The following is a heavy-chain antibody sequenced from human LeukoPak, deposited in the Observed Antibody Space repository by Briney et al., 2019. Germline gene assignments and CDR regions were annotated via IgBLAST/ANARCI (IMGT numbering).Heavy chain of an antibody. CDR2: IYHSGST. V-gene: IGHV4-4*02. Sequence: SETLSLTCAVSGGSISSSNWWSWVRQPPGKGLEWIGEIYHSGSTNYNPSLKSRVTISVDTSKNQFSLKLSSVTAADTAVYYCARDGATYSSSWYGDNWFDPWGQGTLVTVSS. CDR3: ARDGATYSSSWYGDNWFDP. J-gene: IGHJ5*02. CDR1: GGSISSSNW. D-gene: IGHD6-13*01.